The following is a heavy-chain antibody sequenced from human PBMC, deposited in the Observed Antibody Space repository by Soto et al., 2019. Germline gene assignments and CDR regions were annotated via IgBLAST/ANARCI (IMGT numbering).Heavy chain of an antibody. D-gene: IGHD3-3*01. V-gene: IGHV4-31*03. J-gene: IGHJ6*02. CDR2: IYYSGST. Sequence: SETLSLTCTVSGGSISSGGYYWSWIRQHPGKGLEWIGYIYYSGSTYYNPSLKSRVTISVDTSKNQFSLKLSSVTAADTAVYYCARELDYDFWSGYYSMDVWGQGTTVTSP. CDR3: ARELDYDFWSGYYSMDV. CDR1: GGSISSGGYY.